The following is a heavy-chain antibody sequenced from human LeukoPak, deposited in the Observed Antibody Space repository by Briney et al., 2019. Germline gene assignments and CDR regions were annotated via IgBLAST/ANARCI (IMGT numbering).Heavy chain of an antibody. J-gene: IGHJ6*03. V-gene: IGHV1-2*06. D-gene: IGHD2-15*01. CDR1: GYTFTGYY. CDR3: ARADVKGYCSGGSCLYYYYMDV. Sequence: EASVKVSCKASGYTFTGYYMHWVRQAPGQGLEGMGRINHKSGGTNYAQMFQERGTITRDTSNSTAYTELSSLRSEDTAVYYSARADVKGYCSGGSCLYYYYMDVWGKGTTVTVSS. CDR2: INHKSGGT.